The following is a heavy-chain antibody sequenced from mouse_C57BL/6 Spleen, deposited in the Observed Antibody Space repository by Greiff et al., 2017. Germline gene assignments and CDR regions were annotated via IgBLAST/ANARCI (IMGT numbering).Heavy chain of an antibody. CDR3: ARRRDYAMDY. J-gene: IGHJ4*01. V-gene: IGHV1-55*01. Sequence: QVQLKQPGAELVKPGASVKMSCKASGYTFTSYWITWVKQRPGQGLEWIGDIYPGSGSTNYNEKFKSKATLTVDTSSSTAYMQLSSLTSEDSSVYYCARRRDYAMDYWGQGTSVTVSS. CDR1: GYTFTSYW. CDR2: IYPGSGST.